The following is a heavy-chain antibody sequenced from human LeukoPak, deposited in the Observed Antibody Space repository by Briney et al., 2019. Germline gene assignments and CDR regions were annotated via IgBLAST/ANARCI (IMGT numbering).Heavy chain of an antibody. V-gene: IGHV3-30-3*01. CDR1: GFTLSSYA. Sequence: GGSLRLSCVASGFTLSSYAMHWARQAPGKGLEWEAVISYDGSNKYYADSVRGRFTISRDNSKNTLYLQMNSLRVEDTAVYYCARDRQYYGSGNLDVWGQGITVTVSS. CDR3: ARDRQYYGSGNLDV. CDR2: ISYDGSNK. D-gene: IGHD3-10*01. J-gene: IGHJ6*02.